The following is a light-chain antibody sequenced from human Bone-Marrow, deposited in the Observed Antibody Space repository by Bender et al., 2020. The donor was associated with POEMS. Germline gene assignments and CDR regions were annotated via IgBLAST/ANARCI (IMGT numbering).Light chain of an antibody. V-gene: IGLV2-14*02. CDR1: SSDVGSYNL. CDR3: QSYDSTLSAL. CDR2: EDN. Sequence: QSALTQSASVSGSPGQSITISCTGTSSDVGSYNLVSWYQQHPGKAPRLMIYEDNKRPSGVSNRFSGSKSYMSASLAITGLQAEDEADYYCQSYDSTLSALFGGGTKLTVL. J-gene: IGLJ2*01.